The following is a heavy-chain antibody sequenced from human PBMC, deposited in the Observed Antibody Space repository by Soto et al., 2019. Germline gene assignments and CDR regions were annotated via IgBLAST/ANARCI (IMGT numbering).Heavy chain of an antibody. Sequence: QLQLQESGSRLVKPSQTLSLTCAVSGGSISRAGYSWSWIRQSPGKGLEWIGYIYNSGSTFYNPSLNSRLTISVDRSKNHLSLQLNSVTAADTAVYYCASSRVVTTYFDYWGQGTLVTVSS. CDR1: GGSISRAGYS. CDR3: ASSRVVTTYFDY. CDR2: IYNSGST. J-gene: IGHJ4*02. D-gene: IGHD2-21*02. V-gene: IGHV4-30-2*06.